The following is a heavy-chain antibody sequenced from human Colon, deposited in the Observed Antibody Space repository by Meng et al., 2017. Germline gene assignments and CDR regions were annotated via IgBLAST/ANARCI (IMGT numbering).Heavy chain of an antibody. CDR2: ISDDGSNK. J-gene: IGHJ5*02. CDR3: ARDVDTSSHYGWFDP. D-gene: IGHD3-22*01. V-gene: IGHV3-30*04. Sequence: APLVGAGGGGGLPGRSLRVSCAASGFTFRNYAMHWVRQAPGKGLEWVAVISDDGSNKDYADSVEGRFTTSRDISKNTAYLQMDSLRAEDTAVYYCARDVDTSSHYGWFDPWGQGTLVTVSS. CDR1: GFTFRNYA.